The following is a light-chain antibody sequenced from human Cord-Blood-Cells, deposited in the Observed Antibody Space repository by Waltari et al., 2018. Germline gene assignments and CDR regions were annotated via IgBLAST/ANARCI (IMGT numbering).Light chain of an antibody. Sequence: DIQITHSPSSLSAPVGDRVTITCQASHDISNYLNWYQQKPGKAPKLLIYDASNLETGVPSRFSGSGSGTDFTFTISSLQPEDIATYYCQQYDNLPFTFGPGTKVDIK. V-gene: IGKV1-33*01. CDR1: HDISNY. J-gene: IGKJ3*01. CDR3: QQYDNLPFT. CDR2: DAS.